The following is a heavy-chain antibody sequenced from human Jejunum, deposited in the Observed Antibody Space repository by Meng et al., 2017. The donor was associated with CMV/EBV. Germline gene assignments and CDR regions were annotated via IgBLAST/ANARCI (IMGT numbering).Heavy chain of an antibody. D-gene: IGHD1-26*01. CDR3: ARRWSGVDY. V-gene: IGHV4-59*08. J-gene: IGHJ4*02. Sequence: QVQLQESGPGLGKASETLSLTCTVSGGSITSYYWRWIRQPPGKGLEWIGYISYTGSTNYNPSLKSRVTISRDTSKNQFSLKLSSVTAADTAVYYCARRWSGVDYWGQGTLVTVSS. CDR2: ISYTGST. CDR1: GGSITSYY.